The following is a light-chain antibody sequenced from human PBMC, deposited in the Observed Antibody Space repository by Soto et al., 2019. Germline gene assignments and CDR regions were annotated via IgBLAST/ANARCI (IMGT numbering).Light chain of an antibody. J-gene: IGLJ2*01. Sequence: QSALTQPASVSGSPGQSITISCTGTSSDVGSYNLVSWYQQHPGKAPKLMIYEGSKRPSGVSNRFSGSKSGNTASLTISGRQAEDEADDYCCSYAGSSTPVVFGGGTKVTVL. CDR1: SSDVGSYNL. CDR3: CSYAGSSTPVV. CDR2: EGS. V-gene: IGLV2-23*01.